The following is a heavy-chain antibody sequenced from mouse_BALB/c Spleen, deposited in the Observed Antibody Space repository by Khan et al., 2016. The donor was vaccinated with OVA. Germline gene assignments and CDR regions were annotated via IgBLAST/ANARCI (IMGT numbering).Heavy chain of an antibody. CDR2: ITYSGST. J-gene: IGHJ1*01. Sequence: EVQLQESGPGLVKPSQSLSLTCTVTGYSITGDYAWNWIRQFPGNKLEWMGYITYSGSTSYNPSLKSRISIHRDTTKNQVFLQLNSVTTEDTATYFCARRSVWGAGTTVTVSS. CDR3: ARRSV. CDR1: GYSITGDYA. V-gene: IGHV3-2*02.